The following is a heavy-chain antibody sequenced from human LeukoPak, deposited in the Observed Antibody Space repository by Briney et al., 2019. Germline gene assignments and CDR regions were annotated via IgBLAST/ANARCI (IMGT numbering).Heavy chain of an antibody. Sequence: SETLSLTCTVSGGSVNGYYWNWIRQSPRKGLEWIGFIHYSGLTVYSPSLQSRVSMSVDTSRNQFSLDLGSVTAADTALYYCARDPPEDEWNSLDSWGQGILVTVPS. CDR3: ARDPPEDEWNSLDS. J-gene: IGHJ4*02. D-gene: IGHD1-7*01. CDR1: GGSVNGYY. CDR2: IHYSGLT. V-gene: IGHV4-59*02.